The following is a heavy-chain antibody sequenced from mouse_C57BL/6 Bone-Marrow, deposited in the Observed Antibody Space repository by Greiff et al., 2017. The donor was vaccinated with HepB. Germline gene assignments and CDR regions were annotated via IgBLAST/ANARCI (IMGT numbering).Heavy chain of an antibody. J-gene: IGHJ3*01. CDR3: TIITTVVATRAWFAY. CDR1: GFNIKDDY. CDR2: IDPENGDT. Sequence: EVKLQESGAELVRPGASVKLSCTASGFNIKDDYMHWVKQRPEQGLEWIGWIDPENGDTEYASKFQGKATITADTSSNTAYLQLSSLTSEDTAVYYCTIITTVVATRAWFAYWGQGTLVTVSA. V-gene: IGHV14-4*01. D-gene: IGHD1-1*01.